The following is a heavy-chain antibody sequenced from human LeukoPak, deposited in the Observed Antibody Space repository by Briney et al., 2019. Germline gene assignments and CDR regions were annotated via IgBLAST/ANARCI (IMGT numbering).Heavy chain of an antibody. CDR2: ISSSSSSI. CDR1: GFTFSSYS. V-gene: IGHV3-21*05. Sequence: PGGSLRLSCAASGFTFSSYSMSWVRQAPGKGLEWVSYISSSSSSIYYADSVKGRFTISRDSSKNSLYLQMNSLTAEDTAMYYCAREAHGGTFDIWGQGTMVTVSS. J-gene: IGHJ3*02. D-gene: IGHD3-16*01. CDR3: AREAHGGTFDI.